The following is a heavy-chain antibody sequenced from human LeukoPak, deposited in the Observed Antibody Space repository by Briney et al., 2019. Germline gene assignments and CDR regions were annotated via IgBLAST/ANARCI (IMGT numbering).Heavy chain of an antibody. CDR2: IYYSAST. CDR3: ATVAVIRGVTYFDY. CDR1: GGSISGYY. V-gene: IGHV4-59*01. J-gene: IGHJ4*02. D-gene: IGHD3-10*01. Sequence: PSETLSLTCTVSGGSISGYYWSWIRQPPGKGLEWVGYIYYSASTNYNPSLKSRVTISVGTSKDQVSLKLRSVTAADTAVYYCATVAVIRGVTYFDYWGQGTLVTVSS.